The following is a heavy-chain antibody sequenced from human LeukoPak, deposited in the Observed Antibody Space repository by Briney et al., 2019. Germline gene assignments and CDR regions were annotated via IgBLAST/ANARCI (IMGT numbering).Heavy chain of an antibody. Sequence: PGGPLRLSCAASGFTFDDYGMTWVRQAPGKGLEWVGEIHDSGSTKYNPSLESRGTISVDTSKDQFSLKLSSVTAGDTAVYYCARHLKGRYYAFLDYWGQGTLVTVSS. V-gene: IGHV4-34*01. D-gene: IGHD3-10*01. J-gene: IGHJ4*02. CDR1: GFTFDDYG. CDR2: IHDSGST. CDR3: ARHLKGRYYAFLDY.